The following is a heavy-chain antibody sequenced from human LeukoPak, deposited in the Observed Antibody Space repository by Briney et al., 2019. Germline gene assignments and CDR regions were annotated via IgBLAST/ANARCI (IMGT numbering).Heavy chain of an antibody. D-gene: IGHD4-23*01. V-gene: IGHV1-18*01. CDR3: ARDHYHGGNRNDFDY. CDR1: GYTFTSYG. CDR2: ISAYNGNT. Sequence: GASVKVSCKASGYTFTSYGISWVRQAPGQGLEWMGWISAYNGNTNYAQKLQGRVTMTTDTSTSTAYMELRSLRSDDTAVYYCARDHYHGGNRNDFDYWGQGTLVTVSS. J-gene: IGHJ4*02.